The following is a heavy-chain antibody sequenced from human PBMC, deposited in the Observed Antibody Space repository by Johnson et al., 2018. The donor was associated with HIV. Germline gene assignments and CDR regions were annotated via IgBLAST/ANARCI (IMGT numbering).Heavy chain of an antibody. CDR3: ARGSGWYSAFDI. V-gene: IGHV3-20*04. CDR2: INWSGGST. J-gene: IGHJ3*02. CDR1: GFTFDDYG. Sequence: VQLVESGGGLVQPGRSLKLSCAASGFTFDDYGMSWVRQAPGKGLEWVSGINWSGGSTGYADSMKGRFTISRANARNSLYLQMNSLRAEDTALYFCARGSGWYSAFDIWGQGTMVTVSS. D-gene: IGHD6-19*01.